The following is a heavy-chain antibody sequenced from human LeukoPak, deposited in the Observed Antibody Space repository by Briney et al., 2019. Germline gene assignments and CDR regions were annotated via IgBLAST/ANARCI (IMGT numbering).Heavy chain of an antibody. Sequence: GGSPRLSCAPPGFTFSNAWISWVRHAPGKGLEWVCRIKSKTDGGTTDYAAPVKGRFTISRDDSKNTLYLQMNSLKTEDTAVYYCTTDGEGYCSGGSCYSSFDYWGQGTLVTVSS. J-gene: IGHJ4*02. D-gene: IGHD2-15*01. V-gene: IGHV3-15*01. CDR3: TTDGEGYCSGGSCYSSFDY. CDR1: GFTFSNAW. CDR2: IKSKTDGGTT.